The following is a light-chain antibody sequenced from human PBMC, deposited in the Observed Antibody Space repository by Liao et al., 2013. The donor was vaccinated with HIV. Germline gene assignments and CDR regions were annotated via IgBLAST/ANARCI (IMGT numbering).Light chain of an antibody. Sequence: SYVLTQPPSVSVAPGKAARIICEGTSLGRRLVHWYQQRPGQAPVLVIYSDSDRPSGIPERFSGSNSGTAATLTISRVEAGDEADYYCQVWDSTSDSRVFGGGTKLTVL. V-gene: IGLV3-21*04. CDR1: SLGRRL. CDR2: SDS. CDR3: QVWDSTSDSRV. J-gene: IGLJ3*02.